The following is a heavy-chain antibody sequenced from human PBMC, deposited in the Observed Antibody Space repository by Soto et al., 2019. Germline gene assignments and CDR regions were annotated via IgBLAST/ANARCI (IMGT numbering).Heavy chain of an antibody. V-gene: IGHV4-59*01. CDR3: ASSLVRATYYFDY. CDR1: GGSISSYY. D-gene: IGHD6-13*01. CDR2: IYYSGST. J-gene: IGHJ4*02. Sequence: SETLSLTCTVSGGSISSYYWSWIRQPPGKGLEWIGYIYYSGSTNHNPSLKSRVTISVDTSKNQFSLKLSSVTAADTAVYYCASSLVRATYYFDYWGQGTLVTVSS.